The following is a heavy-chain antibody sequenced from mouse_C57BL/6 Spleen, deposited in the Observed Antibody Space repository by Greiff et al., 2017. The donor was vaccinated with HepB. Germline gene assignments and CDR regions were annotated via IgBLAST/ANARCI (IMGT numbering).Heavy chain of an antibody. V-gene: IGHV1-54*01. D-gene: IGHD2-9*01. CDR2: INPGSGGT. CDR1: GYAFTNYL. J-gene: IGHJ4*01. Sequence: VQLQESGAELVRPGTSVKVSCKASGYAFTNYLIEWVKQRPGQGLEWIGVINPGSGGTNYNEKFKGKATLTADKSSSTAYMQLSSLTSEDSAVYFCARPTMVTSYYYAMDYWGQGTSVTVSS. CDR3: ARPTMVTSYYYAMDY.